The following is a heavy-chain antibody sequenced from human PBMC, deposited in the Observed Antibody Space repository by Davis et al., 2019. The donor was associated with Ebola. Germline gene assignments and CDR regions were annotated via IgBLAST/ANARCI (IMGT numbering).Heavy chain of an antibody. CDR3: TSTYSSGRTHSGDY. J-gene: IGHJ4*02. CDR2: IRSRSKGYAT. V-gene: IGHV3-73*01. D-gene: IGHD6-19*01. Sequence: GESLKISCAASGFSLSDSTIHWVRQASGKGLEWVGRIRSRSKGYATAYAASVKGRFTISRDDSKNTAYLQMNSLKTEDTAVYYCTSTYSSGRTHSGDYWGQGTLVTVSS. CDR1: GFSLSDST.